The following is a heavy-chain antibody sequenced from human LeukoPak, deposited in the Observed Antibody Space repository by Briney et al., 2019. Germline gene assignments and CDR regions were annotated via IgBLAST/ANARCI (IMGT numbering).Heavy chain of an antibody. CDR2: ISSSSNTI. Sequence: GGSLRLSCVASGFTFSGYNMIWVRQAPGKGLEYVSYISSSSNTIYYTDSVKGRFTISRDNTKSSLYLQMNSLRDEDTAMYYCARATYSGTYSGAFDIWGQGTLVTVSS. V-gene: IGHV3-48*02. J-gene: IGHJ3*02. CDR1: GFTFSGYN. CDR3: ARATYSGTYSGAFDI. D-gene: IGHD1-26*01.